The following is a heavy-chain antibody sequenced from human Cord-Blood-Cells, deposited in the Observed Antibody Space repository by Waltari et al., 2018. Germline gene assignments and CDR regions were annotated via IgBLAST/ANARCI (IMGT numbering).Heavy chain of an antibody. CDR2: ISAYNGNT. CDR1: GYTFTSYG. D-gene: IGHD6-25*01. V-gene: IGHV1-18*01. CDR3: AGVGGGAFDI. J-gene: IGHJ3*02. Sequence: QVQLAQSGAEVKKPGASVKVSCKASGYTFTSYGISWGRQAPGQGLEGMGWISAYNGNTNCAQKLPGRVTRPTDTSTRTAYMELRSLRSDDTAVYYCAGVGGGAFDIWGQGTMVTVSS.